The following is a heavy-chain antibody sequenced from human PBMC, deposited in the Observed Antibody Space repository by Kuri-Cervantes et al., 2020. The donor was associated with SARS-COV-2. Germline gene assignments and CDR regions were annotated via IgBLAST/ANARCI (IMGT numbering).Heavy chain of an antibody. V-gene: IGHV1-69*04. J-gene: IGHJ4*02. Sequence: SVKVSCKTSGGSFSSYATSWVRQAPGQGLEWMGRIIPIVGVPNYAQNFQGRVTITADTSTSTAYVELSSLRSEDTAVYHCARETSRTSGTGYYFDYWGQGTLVTVSS. CDR1: GGSFSSYA. CDR2: IIPIVGVP. D-gene: IGHD6-19*01. CDR3: ARETSRTSGTGYYFDY.